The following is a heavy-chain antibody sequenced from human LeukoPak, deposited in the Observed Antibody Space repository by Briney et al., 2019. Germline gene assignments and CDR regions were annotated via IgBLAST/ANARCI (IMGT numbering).Heavy chain of an antibody. CDR2: INPNSGGT. Sequence: ASVKVSCKASGYTFTGYYMHWVRQAPGQGLEWMGWINPNSGGTNYAQKFQGRVTMTRDTSISTAYMELSRLRSDDTAVYYCARDLHSSGWCYDYWGQGTLVTVSS. CDR1: GYTFTGYY. V-gene: IGHV1-2*02. J-gene: IGHJ4*02. CDR3: ARDLHSSGWCYDY. D-gene: IGHD6-19*01.